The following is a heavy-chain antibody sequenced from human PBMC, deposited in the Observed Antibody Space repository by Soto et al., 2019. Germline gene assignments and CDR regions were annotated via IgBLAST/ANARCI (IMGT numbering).Heavy chain of an antibody. CDR1: GYTFTGYY. Sequence: ASVKVSCKASGYTFTGYYMHWVRQAPGQGLEWMGWINPTSGGTNYAQKFQGWVTMTRDTSISTAYMELSRLRSDDTAVYYCARSDCSGGSCYPYFDYWGQGTLVTVSS. J-gene: IGHJ4*02. CDR3: ARSDCSGGSCYPYFDY. CDR2: INPTSGGT. D-gene: IGHD2-15*01. V-gene: IGHV1-2*04.